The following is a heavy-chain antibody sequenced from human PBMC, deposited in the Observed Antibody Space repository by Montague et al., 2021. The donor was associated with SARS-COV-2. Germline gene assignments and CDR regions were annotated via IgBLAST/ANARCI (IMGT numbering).Heavy chain of an antibody. CDR3: GRFRGVSWGADGTGPSDY. Sequence: SETLSLTCTVSGGSISSSIDYWGWIRQPPGKGLEWIGSVYESGRTYYNPSLKNRVTISVDTSQNRFSLKLRSVTAADTAVYYCGRFRGVSWGADGTGPSDYWGQGTLVTVSS. D-gene: IGHD1-1*01. J-gene: IGHJ4*02. V-gene: IGHV4-39*01. CDR1: GGSISSSIDY. CDR2: VYESGRT.